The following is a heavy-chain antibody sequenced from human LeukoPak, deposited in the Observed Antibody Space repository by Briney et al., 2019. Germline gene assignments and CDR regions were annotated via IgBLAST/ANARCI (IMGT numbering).Heavy chain of an antibody. J-gene: IGHJ3*02. CDR1: GFTFSSYS. CDR3: ARGGGYCSSTSCRDAFDI. CDR2: ISSSSSYI. Sequence: GRSLRLSCAASGFTFSSYSMNWVRQAPGKGLEWVSSISSSSSYIYYADSVKGRFTISRDNAKNSLYLQMNSLRAEDTAVYYCARGGGYCSSTSCRDAFDIWGQGTMVTVSS. D-gene: IGHD2-2*01. V-gene: IGHV3-21*01.